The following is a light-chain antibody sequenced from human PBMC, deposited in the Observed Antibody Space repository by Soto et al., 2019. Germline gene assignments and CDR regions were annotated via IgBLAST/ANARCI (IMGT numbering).Light chain of an antibody. CDR1: QSVSSSY. CDR2: GAS. Sequence: EIVMTQSPATLSVSPGERATLSCRASQSVSSSYLAWYQQKPGQAPRLLIYGASTRATAIPARFSGSGSGTEFTLTISSLQPDDFATYYCQHYNSYSEAFGQGTKVDIK. CDR3: QHYNSYSEA. J-gene: IGKJ1*01. V-gene: IGKV3-15*01.